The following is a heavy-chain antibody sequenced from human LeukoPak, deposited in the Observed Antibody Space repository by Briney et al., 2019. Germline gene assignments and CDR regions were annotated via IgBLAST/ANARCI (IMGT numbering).Heavy chain of an antibody. D-gene: IGHD2-2*01. Sequence: GGSLRLSCAASGFTFSSYAMSWVRQAPGKGLEWVSAISGSGGSTYYAASVKGRFTISRDNSKNTLYLQMNSLRAGDTAVYYCAKDHRVVPAAKLYWGQGTLVTVSS. CDR2: ISGSGGST. V-gene: IGHV3-23*01. J-gene: IGHJ4*02. CDR3: AKDHRVVPAAKLY. CDR1: GFTFSSYA.